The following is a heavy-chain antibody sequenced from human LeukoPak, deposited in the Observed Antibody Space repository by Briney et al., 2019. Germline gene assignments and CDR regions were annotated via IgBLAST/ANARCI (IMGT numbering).Heavy chain of an antibody. Sequence: KASETLSLTCAVYGGSFSGYYWSWIRQPPGKGLEWIGEINHSGSTNYNPSLKSRVTISVDTSKNQFSLKLSSVTAADTAVYYCARHRCSSTSCYRPIGAFDIWGQGTMVTVSS. V-gene: IGHV4-34*01. J-gene: IGHJ3*02. D-gene: IGHD2-2*01. CDR3: ARHRCSSTSCYRPIGAFDI. CDR1: GGSFSGYY. CDR2: INHSGST.